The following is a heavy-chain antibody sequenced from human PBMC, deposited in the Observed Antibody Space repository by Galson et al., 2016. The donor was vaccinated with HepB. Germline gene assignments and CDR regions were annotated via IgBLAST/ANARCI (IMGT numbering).Heavy chain of an antibody. CDR2: IYYSGST. CDR1: GGSISSSSYY. D-gene: IGHD6-6*01. J-gene: IGHJ5*02. CDR3: ARGASSSSYGSRWFDP. Sequence: SETLSLTCTVSGGSISSSSYYWGWIRQPPGKGLEWIGSIYYSGSTYYNPSLKSRVTISVDTSKNQFSLKLSSVTAADTAVYYCARGASSSSYGSRWFDPWGQGIRVTVSS. V-gene: IGHV4-39*01.